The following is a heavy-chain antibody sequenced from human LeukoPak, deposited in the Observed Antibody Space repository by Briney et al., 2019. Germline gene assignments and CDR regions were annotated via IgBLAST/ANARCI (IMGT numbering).Heavy chain of an antibody. CDR3: ARATYGSGSYLADY. V-gene: IGHV3-21*01. Sequence: PGGSLRLSCAASGFTFSSYSMNWVRQAPGKGLEWVLSISSSSSYIYYADSVKGRFTISRDNAKNSLYLQMNSLRAEDTAVYYCARATYGSGSYLADYWGQGTLVTVSS. J-gene: IGHJ4*02. D-gene: IGHD3-10*01. CDR2: ISSSSSYI. CDR1: GFTFSSYS.